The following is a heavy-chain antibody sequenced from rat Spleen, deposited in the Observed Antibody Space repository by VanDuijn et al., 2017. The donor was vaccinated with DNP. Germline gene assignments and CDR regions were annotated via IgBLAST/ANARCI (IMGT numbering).Heavy chain of an antibody. Sequence: EVKLVESGGGLVQPGRSLKLSCAASGFNFNDYWMGWVRQAPGKGLEWIGEINQDSSTIKYAPSLKDKFTISRDNAQNTLYLQMSNLGSEDTAIYFCVREAAGVDYWGQGVMVTVSS. CDR3: VREAAGVDY. CDR2: INQDSSTI. V-gene: IGHV4-2*01. J-gene: IGHJ2*01. D-gene: IGHD1-4*01. CDR1: GFNFNDYW.